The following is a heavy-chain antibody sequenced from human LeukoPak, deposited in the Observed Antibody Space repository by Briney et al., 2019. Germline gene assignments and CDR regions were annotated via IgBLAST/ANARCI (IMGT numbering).Heavy chain of an antibody. J-gene: IGHJ5*02. Sequence: SETLSLTCAVYGGSFSGYYWSWIRQPPGKGLEWIGEINHSGSTNYNPSLKSRVTISVDTSKNQFSLKLSSVTAADTPVYYCARGANYRRITIFGVVIIAEDWFDPWGQGTLVTVSS. CDR3: ARGANYRRITIFGVVIIAEDWFDP. V-gene: IGHV4-34*01. CDR2: INHSGST. CDR1: GGSFSGYY. D-gene: IGHD3-3*01.